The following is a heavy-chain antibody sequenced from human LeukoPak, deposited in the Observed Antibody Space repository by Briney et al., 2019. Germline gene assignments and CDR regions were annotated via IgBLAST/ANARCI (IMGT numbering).Heavy chain of an antibody. CDR2: INPSGGST. D-gene: IGHD2-2*01. V-gene: IGHV1-46*01. CDR3: ARGRVYCSSTSCPTRYYYYYMDV. CDR1: GYTFTSYY. Sequence: GASVKVSCKASGYTFTSYYIHWVRQAPGQGLEWMGLINPSGGSTNYAQKFQGRVTMTRDTSTSTVYMELSSLRSDDTAVYYCARGRVYCSSTSCPTRYYYYYMDVWGKGTTVTVSS. J-gene: IGHJ6*03.